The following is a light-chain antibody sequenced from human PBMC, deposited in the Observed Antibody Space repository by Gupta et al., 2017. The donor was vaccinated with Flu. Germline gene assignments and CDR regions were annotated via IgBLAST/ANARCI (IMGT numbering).Light chain of an antibody. CDR3: QQYYSTPT. CDR2: WAS. CDR1: QSILYSSNNKNY. Sequence: DIVMTQSPDSLAVYLGERANINCKSSQSILYSSNNKNYLAWYQQKPGQPPKLLIYWASTRESGVPDRFRGSGSGTDFTLTISSLQAEDVAVYYCQQYYSTPTFGGGTKVEIK. V-gene: IGKV4-1*01. J-gene: IGKJ4*01.